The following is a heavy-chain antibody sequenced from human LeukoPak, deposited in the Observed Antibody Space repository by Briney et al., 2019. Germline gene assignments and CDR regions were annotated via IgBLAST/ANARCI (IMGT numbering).Heavy chain of an antibody. J-gene: IGHJ4*02. CDR1: GFTFSSYA. D-gene: IGHD3-22*01. V-gene: IGHV3-23*01. Sequence: GGSLRLSCAASGFTFSSYAMSWVRQAPGKGLEWVSAISGSGGSTYYADSVKGRFTISRDNAKNSLYLQMNSLRAEDTAVYYCARPYDSSGYLYFDYWGQGTLVTVSS. CDR3: ARPYDSSGYLYFDY. CDR2: ISGSGGST.